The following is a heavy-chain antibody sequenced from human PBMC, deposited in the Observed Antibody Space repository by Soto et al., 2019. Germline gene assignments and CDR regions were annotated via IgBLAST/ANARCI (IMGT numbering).Heavy chain of an antibody. CDR3: ARSSSSWAGVDH. J-gene: IGHJ4*02. D-gene: IGHD6-13*01. CDR2: IKSDGRST. V-gene: IGHV3-74*01. Sequence: PGGSLRLSCAASGFTFSSYWMHWVRQAPGKGLVWVSYIKSDGRSTIYADSVKGRFTISRDNAKNTLYLQMNSLRAEDTAVYDCARSSSSWAGVDHWGQGTLVTVSS. CDR1: GFTFSSYW.